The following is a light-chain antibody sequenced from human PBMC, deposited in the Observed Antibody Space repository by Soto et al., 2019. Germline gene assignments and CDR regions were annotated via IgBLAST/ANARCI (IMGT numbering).Light chain of an antibody. CDR3: QQYGNSLWT. CDR1: QTVSSDS. Sequence: ILLPQSPSTLSLSPGERAPLSCRASQTVSSDSLAWYQQRPGQAPRLVIYGGNRRVTGIPDRFSGSGSGTDFTLTISSLEPEDFGVYYCQQYGNSLWTFGQGTKVDIK. J-gene: IGKJ1*01. CDR2: GGN. V-gene: IGKV3-20*01.